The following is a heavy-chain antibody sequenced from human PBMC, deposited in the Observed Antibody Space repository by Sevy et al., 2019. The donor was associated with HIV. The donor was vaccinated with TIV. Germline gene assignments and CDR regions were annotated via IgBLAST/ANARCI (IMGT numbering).Heavy chain of an antibody. Sequence: SETLSLTCSVSGGTISSYYWSWIRQPPGKGLEWIGYIYYSGGTNYNPSLRSRITMSVDTSKRQFSLRLTSVTAADTAVYYCARAPRGDDSSAYYADYWGQGTLVTVSS. V-gene: IGHV4-59*01. J-gene: IGHJ1*01. D-gene: IGHD3-22*01. CDR3: ARAPRGDDSSAYYADY. CDR2: IYYSGGT. CDR1: GGTISSYY.